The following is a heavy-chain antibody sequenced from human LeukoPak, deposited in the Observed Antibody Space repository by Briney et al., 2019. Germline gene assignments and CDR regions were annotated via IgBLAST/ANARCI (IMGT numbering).Heavy chain of an antibody. CDR3: ARVVPTAPQSNPNAGGFDY. J-gene: IGHJ4*02. V-gene: IGHV1-2*04. Sequence: ASVKVSCKASGYTFTGYYMHWVRQAPGQGLEWMGWINPNSGGTNYAQKFQGWVTTTRDTSISTAYMELSRLRSDDTAVYYCARVVPTAPQSNPNAGGFDYWGQGTLVTVSS. D-gene: IGHD1-14*01. CDR2: INPNSGGT. CDR1: GYTFTGYY.